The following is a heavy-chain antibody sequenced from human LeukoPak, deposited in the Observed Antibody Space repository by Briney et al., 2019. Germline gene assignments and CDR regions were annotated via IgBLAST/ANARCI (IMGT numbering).Heavy chain of an antibody. Sequence: SGGSLRLSCAASGFTFSNYYMNWVRQAPGKGLEWVSSISSGSSYIYYADSLKGRFTISRDNAKNSLYLQMNSLRAEDTAVYYCARDEGAAGTTVNFDYWGQGTLVTVSS. D-gene: IGHD6-13*01. CDR2: ISSGSSYI. J-gene: IGHJ4*02. CDR1: GFTFSNYY. V-gene: IGHV3-21*01. CDR3: ARDEGAAGTTVNFDY.